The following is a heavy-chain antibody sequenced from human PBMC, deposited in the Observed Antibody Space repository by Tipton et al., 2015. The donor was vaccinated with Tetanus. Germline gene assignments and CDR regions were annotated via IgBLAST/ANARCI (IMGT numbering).Heavy chain of an antibody. J-gene: IGHJ6*03. D-gene: IGHD3-3*01. CDR2: IYYTGNT. CDR3: ARTTGFFPYYYYMDV. Sequence: TLSLTCTVSGGSISSFYWSWIRQSPGRGLEWIGYIYYTGNTNYNPSLKSRVTISVNTSKNQFSLRLTSVTAADTAVYYCARTTGFFPYYYYMDVWGKGTTVTVSS. V-gene: IGHV4-59*01. CDR1: GGSISSFY.